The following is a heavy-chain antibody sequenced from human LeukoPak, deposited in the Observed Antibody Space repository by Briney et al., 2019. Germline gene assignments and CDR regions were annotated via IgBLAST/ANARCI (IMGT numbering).Heavy chain of an antibody. V-gene: IGHV3-66*01. CDR1: GFTVSSNY. J-gene: IGHJ4*02. CDR3: ARGTPWLRTGPFDY. CDR2: IHSGGST. Sequence: GGSLRLSCAASGFTVSSNYMSWVRQAPGKGLEWVSVIHSGGSTYYADSVKGRFTISRDNSKNTLYLQMNSLRAEDTAVYYCARGTPWLRTGPFDYWGQGTLVTVSS. D-gene: IGHD3/OR15-3a*01.